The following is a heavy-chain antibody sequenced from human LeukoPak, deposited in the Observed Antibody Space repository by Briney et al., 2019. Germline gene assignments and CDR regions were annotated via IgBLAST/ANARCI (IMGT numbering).Heavy chain of an antibody. CDR1: GYTFTGYY. J-gene: IGHJ4*02. V-gene: IGHV1-2*02. CDR3: ARLFSAAGTGFDY. D-gene: IGHD6-13*01. Sequence: GASVKVSCKASGYTFTGYYMHWVRQAPGQGLEWMGWINPNSGGTNYAQKFQGRVTMTRDTSISTAYMELSRLRSDDTAVYYCARLFSAAGTGFDYWGQGNLVTVSS. CDR2: INPNSGGT.